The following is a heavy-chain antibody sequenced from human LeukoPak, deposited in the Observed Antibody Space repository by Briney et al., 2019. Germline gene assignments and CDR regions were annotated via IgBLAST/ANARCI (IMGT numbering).Heavy chain of an antibody. V-gene: IGHV4-59*01. CDR1: GGSFSGYY. D-gene: IGHD3-9*01. CDR3: ARASYDILTGYINFDY. Sequence: SETLSLTCAVYGGSFSGYYWSWIRQPPGKGLEWSGYIYYSGSTNYNPSLTSRVTISVDTSKNQFSLKLSSVTAADTAVYYCARASYDILTGYINFDYWGQGTLVTVSS. CDR2: IYYSGST. J-gene: IGHJ4*02.